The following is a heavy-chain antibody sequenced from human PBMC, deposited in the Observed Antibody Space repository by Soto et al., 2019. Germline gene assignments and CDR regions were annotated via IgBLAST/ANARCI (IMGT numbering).Heavy chain of an antibody. Sequence: QITLKESGPTLVNPTQTLTLTCTFSGFSLSTDGVGVGWIRQPPGKTLEGLALIYWDDDERYSPSLKTRHTITKDTSKNHVVLTMTNMDPVDTATYYCAHAYGGTSWPNDAFDVWGQGTVVTVSS. D-gene: IGHD2-2*01. CDR1: GFSLSTDGVG. CDR2: IYWDDDE. J-gene: IGHJ3*01. CDR3: AHAYGGTSWPNDAFDV. V-gene: IGHV2-5*02.